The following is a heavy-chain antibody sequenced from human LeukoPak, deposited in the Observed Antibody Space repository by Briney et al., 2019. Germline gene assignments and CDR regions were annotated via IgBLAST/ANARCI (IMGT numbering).Heavy chain of an antibody. Sequence: GGSLRLSCAASGFTFSSYGMSWVRQAPGKGLEWVSAISGSGGYTYYADSVKGRFTISRDNSKNTLYLQMNSLRVEDTAVYYCAKNSRGYTYGILDLWGRGTLVTVSS. J-gene: IGHJ2*01. V-gene: IGHV3-23*01. D-gene: IGHD5-18*01. CDR1: GFTFSSYG. CDR3: AKNSRGYTYGILDL. CDR2: ISGSGGYT.